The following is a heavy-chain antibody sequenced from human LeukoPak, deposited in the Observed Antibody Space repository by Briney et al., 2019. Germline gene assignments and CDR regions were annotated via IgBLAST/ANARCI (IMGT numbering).Heavy chain of an antibody. V-gene: IGHV3-66*01. CDR1: GFTFSSYA. D-gene: IGHD3-10*01. J-gene: IGHJ4*02. CDR3: ARDLYYGSGSYYDY. CDR2: IYSGGST. Sequence: GGSLRLSCAASGFTFSSYAMHWVRQAPGKGLEWVSVIYSGGSTYYADSVKGRFTISRDNSKNTLYLQMNSLRAEDTAVYYCARDLYYGSGSYYDYWGQGTLVTVSS.